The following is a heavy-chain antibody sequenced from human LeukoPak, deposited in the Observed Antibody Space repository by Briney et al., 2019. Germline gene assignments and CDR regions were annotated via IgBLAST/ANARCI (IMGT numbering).Heavy chain of an antibody. D-gene: IGHD3-10*01. CDR1: GYTFTSYD. J-gene: IGHJ5*02. CDR2: MNPNGGNT. CDR3: ARRRGSGSYVSANWFDP. V-gene: IGHV1-8*01. Sequence: ASVKVSCKASGYTFTSYDINWVRQATGQGLEWMGWMNPNGGNTGYAQKFQGRVTMTRNTSISTAYMELSSLRSEDTAVYYCARRRGSGSYVSANWFDPWGQGTLVTVSS.